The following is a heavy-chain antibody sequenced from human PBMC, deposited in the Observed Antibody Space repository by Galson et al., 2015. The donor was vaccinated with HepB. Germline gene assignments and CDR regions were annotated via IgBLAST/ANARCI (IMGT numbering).Heavy chain of an antibody. D-gene: IGHD3-16*01. V-gene: IGHV4-61*01. Sequence: ETLSLTCSVSGGSVSSDNYYWTWIRQPPGKGLEWIGYLYYGGSSHNSGITNYNPSLQSRVTISIDTSKNQFSLKLTSVTAADTAVYLCARIGGIFRELDPWGQGTLVTVSS. CDR1: GGSVSSDNYY. J-gene: IGHJ5*02. CDR3: ARIGGIFRELDP. CDR2: LYYGGSSHNSGIT.